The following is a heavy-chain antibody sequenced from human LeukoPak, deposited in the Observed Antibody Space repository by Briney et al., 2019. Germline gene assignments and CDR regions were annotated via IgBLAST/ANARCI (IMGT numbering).Heavy chain of an antibody. CDR3: ARERVTMVRGVSQGYLDY. J-gene: IGHJ4*02. CDR1: GFTFSSYA. V-gene: IGHV3-23*01. D-gene: IGHD3-10*01. CDR2: ISGSGGST. Sequence: PGGSLRLSCAASGFTFSSYAMSWVRQAPGKGLEWVSAISGSGGSTYYADSVKGRFTISRDNSKNTLYLQMNSLRAEDTAVYYCARERVTMVRGVSQGYLDYWGQGTLVTVSS.